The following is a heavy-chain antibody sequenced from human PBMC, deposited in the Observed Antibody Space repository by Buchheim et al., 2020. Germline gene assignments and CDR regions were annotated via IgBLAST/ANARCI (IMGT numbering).Heavy chain of an antibody. V-gene: IGHV3-66*01. CDR1: GFTVSSNY. Sequence: EVQLVESGGGLVQPGGSLRLSCAASGFTVSSNYMSWVRQAPGKGLEWVSVIYSGGSTYYADSVKGRFTISRDNSKNTLYLQMNSLRAEDTAVYYCARFMTTVTTNWFDPWGQGTL. CDR3: ARFMTTVTTNWFDP. D-gene: IGHD4-11*01. J-gene: IGHJ5*02. CDR2: IYSGGST.